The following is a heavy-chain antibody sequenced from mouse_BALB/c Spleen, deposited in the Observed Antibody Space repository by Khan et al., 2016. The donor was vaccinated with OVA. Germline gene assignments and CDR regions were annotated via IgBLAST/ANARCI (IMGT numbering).Heavy chain of an antibody. D-gene: IGHD2-2*01. CDR1: GFDIKDYY. V-gene: IGHV14-1*02. Sequence: MQLEESGAELVRPGALVNLSCKASGFDIKDYYMHWVKQRPEQGLEWIGWIVPENDNTIFDPKFQGKASITSDTSSKIAYLQLSSLTSEDTAVYACTKAGCSTWFAYWGQGTLVTVSA. J-gene: IGHJ3*01. CDR2: IVPENDNT. CDR3: TKAGCSTWFAY.